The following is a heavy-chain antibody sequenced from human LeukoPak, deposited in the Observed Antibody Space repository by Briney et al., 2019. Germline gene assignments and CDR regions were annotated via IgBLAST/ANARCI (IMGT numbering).Heavy chain of an antibody. D-gene: IGHD4-17*01. CDR2: ISAYNGNT. CDR1: GYTFTSYG. J-gene: IGHJ4*02. V-gene: IGHV1-18*01. CDR3: ARAQGLSTVAQYYFDY. Sequence: ASVKVSCKASGYTFTSYGISWVRQAPGQGLEWMGWISAYNGNTNYAQKFQGRVTITRNTSISTAYMELSSLRSEDTAVYYCARAQGLSTVAQYYFDYWGQGTLVTVSS.